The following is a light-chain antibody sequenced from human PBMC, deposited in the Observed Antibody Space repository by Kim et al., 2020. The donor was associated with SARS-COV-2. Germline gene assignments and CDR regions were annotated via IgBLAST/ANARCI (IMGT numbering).Light chain of an antibody. CDR3: QQYGTTGT. J-gene: IGKJ2*01. CDR1: QSVSSSY. Sequence: EIVFTQSPGTLSLSPGERATLSCRASQSVSSSYLAWYQQKPGQAPRLLIYGASSRATGIPDRFSGSGSGTDFTLTISRLEPEDFAVYYCQQYGTTGTFGQGTKLEI. V-gene: IGKV3-20*01. CDR2: GAS.